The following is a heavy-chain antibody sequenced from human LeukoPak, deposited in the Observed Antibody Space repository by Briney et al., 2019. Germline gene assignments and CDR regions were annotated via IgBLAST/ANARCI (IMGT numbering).Heavy chain of an antibody. V-gene: IGHV3-15*01. J-gene: IGHJ4*02. Sequence: GGSLRPSCAASGFIFSKAWMSWVRQAPGKGLEWVGRIKSKADGGTTDYAAPVKGRFTISRDDSKNTLYLQMNSLRSEDSALYYCATYRSGWSFSNWGQGTLVTVSS. CDR3: ATYRSGWSFSN. CDR2: IKSKADGGTT. CDR1: GFIFSKAW. D-gene: IGHD6-19*01.